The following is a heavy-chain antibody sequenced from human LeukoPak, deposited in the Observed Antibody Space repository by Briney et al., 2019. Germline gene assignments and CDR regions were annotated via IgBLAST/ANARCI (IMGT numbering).Heavy chain of an antibody. CDR2: INPDGSEK. V-gene: IGHV3-7*01. Sequence: GGSLRLSCAGSGFTFNTFWMNWVRQAPGKGLEWVANINPDGSEKYLVDSVKGRFSISRDNAKNLLYLQMSGLRAEGTAVYYCMPGSGFWGQGTLVTVSS. CDR3: MPGSGF. J-gene: IGHJ4*02. CDR1: GFTFNTFW. D-gene: IGHD6-25*01.